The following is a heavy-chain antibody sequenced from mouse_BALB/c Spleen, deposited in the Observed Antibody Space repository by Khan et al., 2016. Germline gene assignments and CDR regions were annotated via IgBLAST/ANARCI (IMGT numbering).Heavy chain of an antibody. CDR3: VRHVIGNYHYYAMDY. CDR1: GFTFSSYG. D-gene: IGHD2-1*01. V-gene: IGHV5-6*01. J-gene: IGHJ4*01. Sequence: EVELVESGGDLVKPGGSLKLSCAATGFTFSSYGMSWVRQTPDKRLEWVATLSSGGSYTYYPDSVKGRFTISRDNAKNTLYLQMSSLKSEDTAMYYWVRHVIGNYHYYAMDYWGQGTSVTVSS. CDR2: LSSGGSYT.